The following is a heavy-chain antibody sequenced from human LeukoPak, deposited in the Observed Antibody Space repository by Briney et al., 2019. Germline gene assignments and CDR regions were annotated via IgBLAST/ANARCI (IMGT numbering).Heavy chain of an antibody. Sequence: SETLSLTCIVSGGSITSGGYYWSWIRQPPGKGLECIGYIYYSGSTNYSPSLKSRLTISVDTSKNQFSLKLSSVTAADTAVYYCARTYGSSGLGYFDLWGRGTLVTVSS. D-gene: IGHD6-13*01. CDR1: GGSITSGGYY. V-gene: IGHV4-61*08. CDR2: IYYSGST. CDR3: ARTYGSSGLGYFDL. J-gene: IGHJ2*01.